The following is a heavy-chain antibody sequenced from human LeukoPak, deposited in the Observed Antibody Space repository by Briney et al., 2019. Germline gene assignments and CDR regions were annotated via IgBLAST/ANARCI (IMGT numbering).Heavy chain of an antibody. J-gene: IGHJ6*02. CDR2: IYTSGSTNT. CDR1: GGSISNYY. CDR3: ARDNYYYAMDV. V-gene: IGHV4-4*07. Sequence: SETLSLTCTVSGGSISNYYWSWIRQPAGKGLEWIGRIYTSGSTNTNYNPSLKSRVTMSIDTSKNQSSLKLSSVTAADTAVYYCARDNYYYAMDVWGQGTTVTVSS.